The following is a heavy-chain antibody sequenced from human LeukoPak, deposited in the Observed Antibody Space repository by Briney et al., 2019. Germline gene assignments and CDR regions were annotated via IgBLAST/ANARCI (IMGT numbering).Heavy chain of an antibody. CDR1: GFSFSNAL. Sequence: PGGSLRLSCAASGFSFSNALMSWVRQAPGKGLEWVGRIKSKTDGGTTDYAAPVKGRFTISRDDSKNTLYLQMNSLKTEDTAVYYCTTGNIVVVVAATDYWGQGTLVTVSS. D-gene: IGHD2-15*01. J-gene: IGHJ4*02. CDR3: TTGNIVVVVAATDY. V-gene: IGHV3-15*01. CDR2: IKSKTDGGTT.